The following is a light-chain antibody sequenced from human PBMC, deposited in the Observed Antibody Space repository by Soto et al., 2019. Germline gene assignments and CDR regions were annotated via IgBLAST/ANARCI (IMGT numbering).Light chain of an antibody. CDR1: QSVSNSW. Sequence: EIVLTQSPGTLSLSPGERATLSCRASQSVSNSWLAWYQQKPGQAPRLLIYGASSRATGMPDRFTGSGSGTDFSLTISRLEPEDFAVYYCQQYGSAPQTFGQGTRLEI. CDR2: GAS. J-gene: IGKJ2*01. CDR3: QQYGSAPQT. V-gene: IGKV3-20*01.